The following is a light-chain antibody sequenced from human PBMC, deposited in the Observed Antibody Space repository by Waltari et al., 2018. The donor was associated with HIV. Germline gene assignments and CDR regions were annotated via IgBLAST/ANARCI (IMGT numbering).Light chain of an antibody. CDR2: DVS. J-gene: IGLJ2*01. V-gene: IGLV2-23*02. Sequence: QSALTQPASVSGSPGQSITISCTGTSSDVGGYNYVSWYQQHPGKAPKRMIYDVSKRPSGVSNRFSGSKSGNTASLTISGLQAEDEADYYCCSYAGSSNVVFGGGTKLTVL. CDR3: CSYAGSSNVV. CDR1: SSDVGGYNY.